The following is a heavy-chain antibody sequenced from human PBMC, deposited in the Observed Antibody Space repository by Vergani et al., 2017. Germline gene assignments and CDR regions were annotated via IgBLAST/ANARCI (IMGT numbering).Heavy chain of an antibody. J-gene: IGHJ3*02. CDR3: ARDRGVRGAAFDI. V-gene: IGHV3-7*01. Sequence: EVQLVESGGGLVQPGGSLRLSCAASGFTFSSYWMSWVRQAPGKGLKWVANIKQDGSEKYYVDSVKGRFTISRDNAKNSLYLQMNSLRAEDTAVYYCARDRGVRGAAFDIWGQGTMVTVSS. CDR1: GFTFSSYW. D-gene: IGHD3-10*01. CDR2: IKQDGSEK.